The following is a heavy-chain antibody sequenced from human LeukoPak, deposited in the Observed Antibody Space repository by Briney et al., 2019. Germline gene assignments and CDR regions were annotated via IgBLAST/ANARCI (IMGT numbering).Heavy chain of an antibody. D-gene: IGHD6-6*01. CDR3: ARDWGVSARPGYMDV. CDR1: GGSISTSSYY. V-gene: IGHV4-39*07. Sequence: PSETLSLTCTVSGGSISTSSYYWGWVRPPPGKGLEWIGNIFYSGSTYYSPSLKSRVTISVDTSKNQFSLRLSSVTAADTAAYYCARDWGVSARPGYMDVWGKGTTVTVSS. J-gene: IGHJ6*03. CDR2: IFYSGST.